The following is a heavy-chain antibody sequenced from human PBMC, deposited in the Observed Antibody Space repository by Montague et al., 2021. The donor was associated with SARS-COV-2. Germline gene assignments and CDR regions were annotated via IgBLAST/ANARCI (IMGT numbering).Heavy chain of an antibody. CDR1: GGSVTSGDYY. CDR3: ATEMPAYDVFDI. D-gene: IGHD2-2*01. V-gene: IGHV4-61*08. Sequence: SETLSFTCTVSGGSVTSGDYYWTWIRQPPGKGLEWIGYIYNTGRTNYNPSLKSRVTISMDTSKNQFSLKVDSVSAADTAVYYCATEMPAYDVFDIWGQGTMVTVSS. J-gene: IGHJ3*02. CDR2: IYNTGRT.